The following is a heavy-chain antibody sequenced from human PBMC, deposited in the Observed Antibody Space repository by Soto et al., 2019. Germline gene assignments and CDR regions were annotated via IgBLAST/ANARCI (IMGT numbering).Heavy chain of an antibody. CDR1: GFTFSAYG. D-gene: IGHD3-10*01. Sequence: GESLRLSCVASGFTFSAYGMHWVRQAPGKGLEWVAVISYDANNKKYADSVKGRFTISRDYSNNTLYLQMNSLRAEDTAVYYCARERYYYASGDYWGQGTLVTVSS. CDR2: ISYDANNK. V-gene: IGHV3-30*03. J-gene: IGHJ4*02. CDR3: ARERYYYASGDY.